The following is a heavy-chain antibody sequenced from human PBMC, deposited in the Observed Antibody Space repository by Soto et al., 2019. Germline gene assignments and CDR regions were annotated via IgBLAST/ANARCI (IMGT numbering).Heavy chain of an antibody. CDR1: GGSISSGGYY. V-gene: IGHV4-31*03. Sequence: PSETLSLTCTVSGGSISSGGYYWSWIRQHPGKGLEWIGYIYYSGSTYYNPSLKSRVTISVDTSKNQFSLKLSSVTAADTAVYYCARVTFGGNPTEEAFDIWGQGTMVTVSS. J-gene: IGHJ3*02. D-gene: IGHD3-16*01. CDR2: IYYSGST. CDR3: ARVTFGGNPTEEAFDI.